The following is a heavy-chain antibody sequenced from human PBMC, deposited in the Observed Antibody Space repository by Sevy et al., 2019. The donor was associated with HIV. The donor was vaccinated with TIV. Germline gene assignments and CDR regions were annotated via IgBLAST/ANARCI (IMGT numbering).Heavy chain of an antibody. CDR3: ARDPNYDILTRYGMDV. V-gene: IGHV3-74*01. J-gene: IGHJ6*02. D-gene: IGHD3-9*01. CDR1: GFTFSSYW. Sequence: GGSLRLSCAASGFTFSSYWMHWVRQAPGKGLVWVSRINSDGSSTSYADSVKGRFTISRDNAKNTLYLQMNSLRAEDTAVYYCARDPNYDILTRYGMDVWGQGTTVTVSS. CDR2: INSDGSST.